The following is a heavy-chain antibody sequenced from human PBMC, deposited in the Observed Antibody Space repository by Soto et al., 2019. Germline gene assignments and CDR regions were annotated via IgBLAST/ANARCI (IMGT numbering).Heavy chain of an antibody. Sequence: ASVKVSCKASGYTFTSYDINWVRQATGQGLEWMGWMNPNSGNTGYAQKFQGRVTMTRNTSISTAYMELSSLRSEDTAVYYCARVMITFGGVIVRRYYYYMDVWGKGTTVTVSS. CDR3: ARVMITFGGVIVRRYYYYMDV. D-gene: IGHD3-16*02. CDR1: GYTFTSYD. V-gene: IGHV1-8*01. J-gene: IGHJ6*03. CDR2: MNPNSGNT.